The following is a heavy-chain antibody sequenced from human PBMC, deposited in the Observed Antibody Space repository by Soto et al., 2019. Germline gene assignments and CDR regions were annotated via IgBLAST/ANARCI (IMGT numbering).Heavy chain of an antibody. CDR1: GFTFRSYA. Sequence: GDSLKISCASSGFTFRSYAMSLVRQAPGKGLEWVSAISGSGGSTYYADSVKGRFTISRDNSKNTLYLQMNSLKTEDTGVYYCTTNSVTDFYYYGMEVWGLGTTVTVSS. CDR2: ISGSGGST. V-gene: IGHV3-23*01. J-gene: IGHJ6*02. CDR3: TTNSVTDFYYYGMEV.